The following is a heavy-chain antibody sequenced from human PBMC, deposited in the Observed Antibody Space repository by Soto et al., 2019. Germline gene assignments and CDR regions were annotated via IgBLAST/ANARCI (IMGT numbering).Heavy chain of an antibody. CDR3: ARDQCTSTSCSSRGAPFDS. CDR2: ISAHNGNT. Sequence: GASVKVSCKTSGYTFTSYSISWVRQAPGQGLEWMGWISAHNGNTNYAQHLQGRVTMTTDTSTSTASMEVRNLRSDDTAVYYCARDQCTSTSCSSRGAPFDSWGQGTLVTVSS. J-gene: IGHJ4*02. CDR1: GYTFTSYS. D-gene: IGHD2-2*01. V-gene: IGHV1-18*01.